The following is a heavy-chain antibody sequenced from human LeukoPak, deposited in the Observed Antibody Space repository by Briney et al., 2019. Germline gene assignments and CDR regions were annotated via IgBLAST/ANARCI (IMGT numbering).Heavy chain of an antibody. CDR1: GGTFSSYA. D-gene: IGHD2-2*01. CDR2: IIPIFGTA. Sequence: VASVKVSCKASGGTFSSYAISWVQQAPGQGLEWMGGIIPIFGTANYAQKFQGRVTITADKSTSTAYMELSSLRSEDTAVYYCAREGRYCSSTSCYVGSGFDYWGQGTLVTVSS. J-gene: IGHJ4*02. V-gene: IGHV1-69*06. CDR3: AREGRYCSSTSCYVGSGFDY.